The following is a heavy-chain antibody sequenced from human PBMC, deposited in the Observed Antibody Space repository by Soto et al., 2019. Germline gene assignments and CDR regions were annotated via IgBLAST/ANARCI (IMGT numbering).Heavy chain of an antibody. CDR2: IMPVFATP. D-gene: IGHD3-3*02. Sequence: QVQLMQSGAEVKKPGSSVKVSCKASGGTFSTSAISWVRQAPGEGLEWVGGIMPVFATPDYAQKFQGRVTISADESTTTAYLELTSLTTDDTAVYYCARDKDRQQLGGNYYYILDVWDQWTAITVSS. CDR3: ARDKDRQQLGGNYYYILDV. J-gene: IGHJ6*02. V-gene: IGHV1-69*12. CDR1: GGTFSTSA.